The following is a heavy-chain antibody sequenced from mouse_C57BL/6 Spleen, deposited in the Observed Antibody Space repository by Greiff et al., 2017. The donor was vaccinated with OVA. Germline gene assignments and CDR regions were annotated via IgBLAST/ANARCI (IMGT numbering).Heavy chain of an antibody. J-gene: IGHJ2*01. CDR2: IYPGGGYT. CDR3: ARVENGSSLDY. V-gene: IGHV1-63*01. CDR1: GYTFTNYW. Sequence: VKLQQSGAELVRPGTSVKMSCKASGYTFTNYWIGWAKQRPGHGLEWIGDIYPGGGYTNYNEKFKGKATLTADKSSSTAYMQFSSLTSEDSAIYYCARVENGSSLDYWGQGTTLTVSS. D-gene: IGHD1-1*01.